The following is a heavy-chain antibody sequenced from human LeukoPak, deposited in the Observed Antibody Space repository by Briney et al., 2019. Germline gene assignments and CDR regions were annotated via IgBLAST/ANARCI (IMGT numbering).Heavy chain of an antibody. Sequence: GGSLRLSCAASGFTFSSYGMHWVRQAPGKGLEWVAVISYDGSNKYYADSVKGRFTISRDNSKNTLYLRMNSLRAEDTAVYYCAKGEEWLLASYYYYGMDVWGQGTTVTVSS. CDR3: AKGEEWLLASYYYYGMDV. V-gene: IGHV3-30*18. CDR2: ISYDGSNK. CDR1: GFTFSSYG. J-gene: IGHJ6*02. D-gene: IGHD3-3*01.